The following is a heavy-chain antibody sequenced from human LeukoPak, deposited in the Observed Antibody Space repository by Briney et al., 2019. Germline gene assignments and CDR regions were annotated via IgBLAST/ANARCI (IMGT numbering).Heavy chain of an antibody. CDR3: ARSSDSRNPRGVIGGMDV. CDR1: GFTFSSYS. J-gene: IGHJ6*02. Sequence: GGSLRLSCAASGFTFSSYSMNWVRQAPGKGLEWVSYISISSSYTNYADSVKGRFTISRDNAKNSLYLQMNSLRAEDTAVYYCARSSDSRNPRGVIGGMDVWGQGTTVTVSS. D-gene: IGHD3-16*02. CDR2: ISISSSYT. V-gene: IGHV3-21*05.